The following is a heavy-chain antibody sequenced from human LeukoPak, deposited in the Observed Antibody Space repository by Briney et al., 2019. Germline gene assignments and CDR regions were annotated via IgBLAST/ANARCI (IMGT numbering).Heavy chain of an antibody. J-gene: IGHJ4*02. V-gene: IGHV3-23*01. CDR3: AKERVSYSSGWYQDY. CDR1: GFTFSSYA. D-gene: IGHD6-19*01. Sequence: GGSLRLSCAASGFTFSSYAMSWVRQAPGKGLEGGSTISGSGGSTYYADSVKGRFTISRDNSKNTLYLQMNSLRAEDTAVYYCAKERVSYSSGWYQDYWGQGTLVTVS. CDR2: ISGSGGST.